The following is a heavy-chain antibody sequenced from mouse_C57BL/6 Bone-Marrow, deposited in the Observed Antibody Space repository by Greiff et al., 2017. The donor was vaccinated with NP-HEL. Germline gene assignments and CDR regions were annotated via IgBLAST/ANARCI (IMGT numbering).Heavy chain of an antibody. CDR3: ARYYYGSSSFDY. V-gene: IGHV1-72*01. CDR2: IDPNSGGT. J-gene: IGHJ2*01. CDR1: GYTFTSYL. Sequence: QVQLQQPGAELVKPGASVKLSCKASGYTFTSYLMHWVKQRPGRGLEWIGRIDPNSGGTKYNEQFKSKATLTVDKPSSTASLQLNSLTSEDSAVYYCARYYYGSSSFDYWGQGTTLTVSS. D-gene: IGHD1-1*01.